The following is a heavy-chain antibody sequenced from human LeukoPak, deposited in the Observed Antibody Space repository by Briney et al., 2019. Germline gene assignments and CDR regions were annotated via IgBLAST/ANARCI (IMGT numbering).Heavy chain of an antibody. J-gene: IGHJ4*02. D-gene: IGHD6-19*01. CDR1: GFTFSNYA. V-gene: IGHV3-23*01. CDR2: IGDNGGST. CDR3: AKIPVSYSSGWSNFDY. Sequence: GGSLRLSCGASGFTFSNYAMSWVRQTPRTGLEWVSGIGDNGGSTYYADSVKGRFTISRDNSKNTLFLQMNSLRAEDTAVYYCAKIPVSYSSGWSNFDYWGQGTLVTVSS.